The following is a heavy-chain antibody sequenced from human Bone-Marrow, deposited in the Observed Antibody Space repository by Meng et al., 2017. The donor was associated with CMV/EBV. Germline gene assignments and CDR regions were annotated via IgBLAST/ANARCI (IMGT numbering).Heavy chain of an antibody. CDR3: ASIRDYGMDV. CDR2: IYSGAST. D-gene: IGHD2-21*01. J-gene: IGHJ6*02. Sequence: GALRLSCAASGFTFSSYEMNWVRQAPGKGLEWVSVIYSGASTYYADSVKGRFTISSDNSKNTLYLQMNSLRAEDTAVYYCASIRDYGMDVWGQGTTVTVSS. V-gene: IGHV3-53*01. CDR1: GFTFSSYE.